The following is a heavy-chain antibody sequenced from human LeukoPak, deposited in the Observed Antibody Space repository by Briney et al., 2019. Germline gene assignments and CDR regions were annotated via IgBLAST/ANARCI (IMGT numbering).Heavy chain of an antibody. CDR1: GFTFSTYA. J-gene: IGHJ4*02. CDR2: ISSSSSYI. V-gene: IGHV3-21*01. Sequence: GGSLRLSCAASGFTFSTYAMGWVRQAPGKGLEWVSGISSSSSYIYYADSVKGRFTISRDNAKNSLYLQMNSLRAEDTAVYYCARSAPTAIRSFDYWGQGTLVTVSS. D-gene: IGHD5-18*01. CDR3: ARSAPTAIRSFDY.